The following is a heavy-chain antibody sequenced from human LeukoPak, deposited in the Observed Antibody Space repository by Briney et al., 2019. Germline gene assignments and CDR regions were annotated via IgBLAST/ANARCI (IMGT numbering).Heavy chain of an antibody. CDR3: ARDTARYYDSSGYYSADAFDI. J-gene: IGHJ3*02. CDR1: GGSINSYY. Sequence: PSETLSLTCTVSGGSINSYYWSWIRQPPGKGLEWIGYIYYSGSTNYNPSLKGRVTISVDTSKNQFSLKLSPVTAADTAVYYCARDTARYYDSSGYYSADAFDIWGQGTMVSVSS. D-gene: IGHD3-22*01. V-gene: IGHV4-59*01. CDR2: IYYSGST.